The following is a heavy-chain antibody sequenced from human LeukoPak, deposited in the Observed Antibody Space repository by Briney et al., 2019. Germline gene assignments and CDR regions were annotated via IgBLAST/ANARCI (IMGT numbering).Heavy chain of an antibody. J-gene: IGHJ4*02. CDR1: GFTFSSYW. D-gene: IGHD4-23*01. CDR2: INDDGSST. Sequence: GGSLRLSCAASGFTFSSYWMHWVRQAPGKGLVWVSRINDDGSSTTYADSVEGRFTISRDNAKNTLYLQMNSLRAEDTAVYYCAREGRDYGGNPFDYWGQGTLVTVSS. V-gene: IGHV3-74*01. CDR3: AREGRDYGGNPFDY.